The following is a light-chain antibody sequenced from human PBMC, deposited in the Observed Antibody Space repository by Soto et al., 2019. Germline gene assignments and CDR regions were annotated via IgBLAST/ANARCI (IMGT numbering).Light chain of an antibody. Sequence: DSRMTQSPSTLSASVGDRVTITCRASQSINNWLAWYQQKPGKAPELLIYDASILKSGVPLRFSGTGSGTEFTLSISSLQPEDFATYYCQQYNHYFGPGNKVDIK. J-gene: IGKJ3*01. CDR1: QSINNW. CDR3: QQYNHY. V-gene: IGKV1-5*01. CDR2: DAS.